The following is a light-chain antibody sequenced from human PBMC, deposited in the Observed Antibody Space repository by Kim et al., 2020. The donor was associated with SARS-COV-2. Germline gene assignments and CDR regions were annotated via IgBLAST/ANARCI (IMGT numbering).Light chain of an antibody. CDR3: NSRDSSGYHLV. Sequence: ALGQTVRIKCQGDSLRSYYASWYQQKPGQAPVLVIYGKNYRPSGIPDRFSGSSSGNTASLTITGAQAEDEADYYCNSRDSSGYHLVFGGGTKLTVL. CDR1: SLRSYY. J-gene: IGLJ2*01. V-gene: IGLV3-19*01. CDR2: GKN.